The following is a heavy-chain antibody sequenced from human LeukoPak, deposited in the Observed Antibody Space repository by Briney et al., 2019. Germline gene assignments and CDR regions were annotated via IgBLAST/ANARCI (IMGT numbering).Heavy chain of an antibody. CDR2: XXXXXSYT. CDR1: GFTFSDYY. V-gene: IGHV3-11*05. Sequence: PGGSLRLSCAASGFTFSDYYMSWIRQAPGKGLEWVSXXXXXXSYTDYADSVRGRFAISRDNANNLLYLQMNSLRPEDTAVYYCARDWYCSSSICYTDRNWFDPWGQGTLVTVSS. CDR3: ARDWYCSSSICYTDRNWFDP. J-gene: IGHJ5*02. D-gene: IGHD2-2*02.